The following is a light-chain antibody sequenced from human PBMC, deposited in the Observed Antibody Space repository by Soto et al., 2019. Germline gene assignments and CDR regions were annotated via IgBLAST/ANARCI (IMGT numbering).Light chain of an antibody. CDR1: KKISSSN. J-gene: IGKJ4*01. V-gene: IGKV3D-15*01. Sequence: LSLSLGERATLSCRGGKKISSSNLAWYQQKPGQAPRLLIYGASSRATGIPARFSGSGSGTEFTLTIISLQSEDFAVYYCQQCSNWLRTFGGGTKVDI. CDR2: GAS. CDR3: QQCSNWLRT.